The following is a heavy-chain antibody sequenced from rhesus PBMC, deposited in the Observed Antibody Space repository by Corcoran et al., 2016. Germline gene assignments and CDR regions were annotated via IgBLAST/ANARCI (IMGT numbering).Heavy chain of an antibody. CDR3: ARDYEDDYGYYSDAFDF. CDR2: TYGSSTST. V-gene: IGHV4S10*01. D-gene: IGHD3-9*01. CDR1: GGSISDSHR. J-gene: IGHJ3*01. Sequence: QVQLQESGPGVVKPSETLSLTCAVSGGSISDSHRWSWIRTPPGTGLACIGYTYGSSTSTNYNPSLKSRVTITKDTSKNQFSLKLSSVTAADTAVYYCARDYEDDYGYYSDAFDFWGQGLRVTVSS.